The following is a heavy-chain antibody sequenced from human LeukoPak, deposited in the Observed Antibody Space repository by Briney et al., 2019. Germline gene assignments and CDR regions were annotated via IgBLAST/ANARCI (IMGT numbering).Heavy chain of an antibody. CDR1: GFTFSSYS. V-gene: IGHV3-48*01. CDR2: ISSSSSTI. CDR3: ARGRGYSYGADFDY. J-gene: IGHJ4*02. D-gene: IGHD5-18*01. Sequence: GGSLRLSCAASGFTFSSYSMNWVRQAPGKGLEWVSYISSSSSTIYYADSVKGRFTISRDNAKNSLYLQMNSLRAEDTAVYYCARGRGYSYGADFDYWGQGTLVTVSS.